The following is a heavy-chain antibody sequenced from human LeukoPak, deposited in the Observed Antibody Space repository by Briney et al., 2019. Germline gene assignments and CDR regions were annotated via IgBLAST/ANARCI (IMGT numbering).Heavy chain of an antibody. V-gene: IGHV4-39*07. CDR3: ASPSRAGYNLNEDAFDI. CDR1: GGSISSSSYY. Sequence: PSETLSLTCTVSGGSISSSSYYWGWIRQPPGKGLEWIGSIYYSGSTYYNPSLKSRVTISVDTSKNQFSLKLSSVTAADTAVYYCASPSRAGYNLNEDAFDIWGHGTMVTVSS. CDR2: IYYSGST. J-gene: IGHJ3*02. D-gene: IGHD1-20*01.